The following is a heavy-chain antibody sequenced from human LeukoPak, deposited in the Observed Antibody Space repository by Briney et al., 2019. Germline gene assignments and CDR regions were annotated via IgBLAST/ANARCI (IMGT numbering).Heavy chain of an antibody. D-gene: IGHD6-13*01. CDR1: GFTFSSYS. J-gene: IGHJ4*02. Sequence: GGSLRLSCAASGFTFSSYSMNWVRQAPGKGLEWVSSISSSSSYIYYADSVKGRFTISRDNAKNSLYLQMNSLRAEDTAVYYCARVLAAAGRGIYYFDYWGQGTLVTVSS. V-gene: IGHV3-21*01. CDR2: ISSSSSYI. CDR3: ARVLAAAGRGIYYFDY.